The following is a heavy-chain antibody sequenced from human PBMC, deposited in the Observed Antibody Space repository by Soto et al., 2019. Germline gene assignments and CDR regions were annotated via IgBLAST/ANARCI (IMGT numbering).Heavy chain of an antibody. D-gene: IGHD5-12*01. V-gene: IGHV3-74*01. CDR2: IYRDGSGT. J-gene: IGHJ4*02. Sequence: GGSLRLSCGASGFTFSRYWMHWVRQAPGKGLVWVSRIYRDGSGTDYADSVRGRFTMSRDNAKNTLYLQMNRLSAEDTALYYCVRDGDGFEFDYWGQGARVTVSS. CDR1: GFTFSRYW. CDR3: VRDGDGFEFDY.